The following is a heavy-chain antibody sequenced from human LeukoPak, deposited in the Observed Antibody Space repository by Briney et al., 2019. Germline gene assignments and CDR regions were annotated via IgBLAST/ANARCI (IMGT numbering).Heavy chain of an antibody. V-gene: IGHV4-34*01. J-gene: IGHJ4*02. CDR3: ARGQIVVVPAAIEGSYFDY. CDR2: INHSGST. D-gene: IGHD2-2*02. CDR1: GGSFSGYY. Sequence: SETLSLTCAVYGGSFSGYYWSWIRQPPGKGLEWIGEINHSGSTNYNPSLKSRVTISVDTSKNQFSLKLSSVTAADTAVYYCARGQIVVVPAAIEGSYFDYWGRGTLVTVSS.